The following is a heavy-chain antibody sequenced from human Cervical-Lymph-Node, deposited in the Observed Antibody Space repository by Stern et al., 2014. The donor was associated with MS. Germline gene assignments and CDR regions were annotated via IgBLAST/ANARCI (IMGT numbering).Heavy chain of an antibody. CDR2: IVPIFDKA. CDR3: AREHHGGNFES. CDR1: GATFSTNA. D-gene: IGHD4-23*01. V-gene: IGHV1-69*01. Sequence: VQLVESGAEVRQPGSSVKVSCKASGATFSTNAISWVRQAPGKGLEWMGGIVPIFDKANYAQSFRGRVTISADESTSTAYLELSSLRSDDTAVYYCAREHHGGNFESWGQGTLVIVSS. J-gene: IGHJ4*02.